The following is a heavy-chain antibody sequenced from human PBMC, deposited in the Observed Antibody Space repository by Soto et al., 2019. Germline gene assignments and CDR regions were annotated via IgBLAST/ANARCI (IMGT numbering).Heavy chain of an antibody. CDR1: GFTFSSYW. CDR3: ANWPVGG. J-gene: IGHJ4*02. V-gene: IGHV3-74*01. Sequence: EVQLVESGGGLVQPGGSLRLSCAASGFTFSSYWMHWVRQPPGKGPEWVSRINDDGTSEAYADSVKGRFTITRDNAKKTVYLQMNSLGPEDTAVYYCANWPVGGWGRGTLVTVSS. D-gene: IGHD3-16*01. CDR2: INDDGTSE.